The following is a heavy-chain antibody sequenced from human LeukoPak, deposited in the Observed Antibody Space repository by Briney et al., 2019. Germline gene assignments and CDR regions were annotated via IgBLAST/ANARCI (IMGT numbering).Heavy chain of an antibody. V-gene: IGHV1-3*01. CDR2: INAGNGNT. CDR1: GYTFTSYA. D-gene: IGHD4-17*01. Sequence: ASVKVSCKASGYTFTSYAMHWVRQAPGQRLEWMGWINAGNGNTKYSQKFQGRVTITRDTSASTACMELSSLRSEDTAVYYCARDRGRSVTTPSNGRFDPWGQGTLVTVSS. CDR3: ARDRGRSVTTPSNGRFDP. J-gene: IGHJ5*02.